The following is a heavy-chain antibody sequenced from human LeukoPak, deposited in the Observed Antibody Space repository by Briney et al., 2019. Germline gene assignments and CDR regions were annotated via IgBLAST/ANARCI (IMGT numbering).Heavy chain of an antibody. CDR3: ARGDSSSWQSDY. Sequence: GASVKVSCKASGYTFTSYDINWVRQATGQGLEWMGWMNPNSGNTGYAQKFQGRVTMTRNTSISTAYMELSSLRSEDTAVYYCARGDSSSWQSDYWGQGTLVTVSS. CDR1: GYTFTSYD. J-gene: IGHJ4*02. D-gene: IGHD6-13*01. CDR2: MNPNSGNT. V-gene: IGHV1-8*01.